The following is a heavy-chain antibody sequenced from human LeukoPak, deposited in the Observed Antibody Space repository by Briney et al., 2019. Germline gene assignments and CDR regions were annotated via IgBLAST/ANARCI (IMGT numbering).Heavy chain of an antibody. V-gene: IGHV3-23*01. D-gene: IGHD6-13*01. Sequence: GGSLRLSCAASGFTFSNYAMSWVRQAPGKGLEWVSAIHGPTSTYYADSVKGRFTLSRDNSKNTLYLQMNSLRAEDTAVYYCAKGHGPHGIAAAANFDYWGQGTLVTVSS. CDR1: GFTFSNYA. CDR3: AKGHGPHGIAAAANFDY. CDR2: IHGPTST. J-gene: IGHJ4*02.